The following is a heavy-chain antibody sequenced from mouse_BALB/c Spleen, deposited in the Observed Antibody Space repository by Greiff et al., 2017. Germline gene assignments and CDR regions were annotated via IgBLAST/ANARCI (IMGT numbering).Heavy chain of an antibody. CDR3: ARSDNGYQFAY. CDR1: GYAFTNYL. D-gene: IGHD2-2*01. CDR2: INPGSGGT. V-gene: IGHV1-54*01. Sequence: QVQLQQSGAELVRPGTSVKVSCKASGYAFTNYLIEWVKQRPGQGLEWIGVINPGSGGTNYNEKFKGKATLTADKSSSTAYMQLSSLTSDDSAVYFCARSDNGYQFAYWGQGTLVTVSA. J-gene: IGHJ3*01.